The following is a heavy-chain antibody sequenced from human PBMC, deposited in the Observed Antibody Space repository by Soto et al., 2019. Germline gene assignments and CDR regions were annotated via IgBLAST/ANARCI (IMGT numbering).Heavy chain of an antibody. Sequence: VSVKGYCKGSGYTFTNYAGHCVSKDKGKRLEWMGWINAGNGNTKYSQKFQGRVTITRDSSASTAYMEVSSLRSEDTAVYYCARDSYDFWSGFRALGEYYFDYWVQGTLVTVSS. V-gene: IGHV1-3*01. CDR1: GYTFTNYA. J-gene: IGHJ4*02. CDR3: ARDSYDFWSGFRALGEYYFDY. CDR2: INAGNGNT. D-gene: IGHD3-3*01.